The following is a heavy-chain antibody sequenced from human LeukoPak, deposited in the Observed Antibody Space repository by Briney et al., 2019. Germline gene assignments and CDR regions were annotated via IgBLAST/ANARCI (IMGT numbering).Heavy chain of an antibody. Sequence: PSETLSLTCAVYGGSFSDYYWSWIRQPAGKGLEWIGRIYSSGSSNYNPSLKSRVTMSVDTSKNHFSLKLSSVTAADTAVYYCARDLLEAFDPWGQGTLVTVSS. V-gene: IGHV4-4*07. CDR1: GGSFSDYY. CDR3: ARDLLEAFDP. D-gene: IGHD1-1*01. CDR2: IYSSGSS. J-gene: IGHJ5*02.